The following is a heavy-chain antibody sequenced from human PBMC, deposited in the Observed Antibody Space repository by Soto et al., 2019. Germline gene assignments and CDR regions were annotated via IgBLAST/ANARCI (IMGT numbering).Heavy chain of an antibody. CDR2: LYFTGST. Sequence: SETLSLTCTVSGGSVSGGSYYWTWIRQTPMKGLEFIGYLYFTGSTNYNPSPKSRVSISRDTSKNQFPLNLRSVTAADTAVYYCARMSMMTQIDYWGQGTLVTVYS. CDR1: GGSVSGGSYY. D-gene: IGHD3-16*01. J-gene: IGHJ4*02. V-gene: IGHV4-61*01. CDR3: ARMSMMTQIDY.